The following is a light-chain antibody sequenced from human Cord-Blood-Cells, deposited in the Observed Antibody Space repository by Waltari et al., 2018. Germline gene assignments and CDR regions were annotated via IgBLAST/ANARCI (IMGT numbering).Light chain of an antibody. J-gene: IGKJ2*03. CDR3: QQYNNWPPES. CDR2: GAS. V-gene: IGKV3-15*01. Sequence: EIVMTQSPATLSVSPGERATLSCRASQSVSSNLAWYQQRPGQAPRLIIYGASTRATGIHGRFSGSGSGTEFTLTISSLQSEYFAVYCCQQYNNWPPESFGQGTMLEIK. CDR1: QSVSSN.